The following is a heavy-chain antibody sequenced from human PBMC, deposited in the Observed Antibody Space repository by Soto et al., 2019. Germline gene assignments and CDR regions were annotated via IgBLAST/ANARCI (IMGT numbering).Heavy chain of an antibody. J-gene: IGHJ4*02. CDR1: GGSISTYY. CDR3: ARGGMVIIPTATAFDY. D-gene: IGHD2-2*01. CDR2: IYASGST. Sequence: SETLSLTCTVSGGSISTYYWSWILQPAGKGLEWIGRIYASGSTNYNPSLKSRVAMSVATSKNQFSLKLSSVTAADTAVYYCARGGMVIIPTATAFDYWGQGTLVTVS. V-gene: IGHV4-4*07.